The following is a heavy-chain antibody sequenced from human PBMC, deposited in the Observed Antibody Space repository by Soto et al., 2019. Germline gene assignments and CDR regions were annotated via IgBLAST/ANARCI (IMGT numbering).Heavy chain of an antibody. CDR2: ISGSGGST. Sequence: GGSLRLSCAASGFTFSSYAMSWVRQAPGKGLEWVSAISGSGGSTYYADSVKGRFTISRDNSKNTLYLQMNSLRAEDTAVYYCAPGGRSGTTLDYWGQGTLVTVSS. CDR1: GFTFSSYA. V-gene: IGHV3-23*01. CDR3: APGGRSGTTLDY. J-gene: IGHJ4*02. D-gene: IGHD1-7*01.